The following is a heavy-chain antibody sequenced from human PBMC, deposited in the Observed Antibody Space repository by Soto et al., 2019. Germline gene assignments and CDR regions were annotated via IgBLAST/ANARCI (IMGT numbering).Heavy chain of an antibody. CDR2: ITADGGT. CDR3: APHVSCSGGSCQYDAFAI. D-gene: IGHD2-15*01. J-gene: IGHJ3*02. Sequence: EVQVLESGGGLVQPGGSLRLSCEGSGFTVSSHAMTWIRQAPGKGPEWVSTITADGGTYYADSVKGRFAMSRDTSERTLNLQMNSLGAADTAAYYCAPHVSCSGGSCQYDAFAIRGQGTMVTVSS. CDR1: GFTVSSHA. V-gene: IGHV3-23*01.